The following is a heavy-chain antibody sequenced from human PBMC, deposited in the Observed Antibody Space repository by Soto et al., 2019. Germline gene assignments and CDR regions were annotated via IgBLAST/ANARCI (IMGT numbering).Heavy chain of an antibody. CDR3: ARGTGYSTCWYLSVLDY. CDR2: IFSTDEK. V-gene: IGHV2-26*01. J-gene: IGHJ4*02. Sequence: QVTLKESGPVLVKPTETLTLTCTVSGFSLSSVKMGVSWIRQPPGKALEWLAHIFSTDEKSYTTSLKSRLTISKDTSKSQVVLTLTNMDPADTATYYCARGTGYSTCWYLSVLDYWGQGALVTVSS. CDR1: GFSLSSVKMG. D-gene: IGHD6-19*01.